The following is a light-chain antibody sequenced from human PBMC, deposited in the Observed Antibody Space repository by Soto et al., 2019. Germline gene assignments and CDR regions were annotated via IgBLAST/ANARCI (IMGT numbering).Light chain of an antibody. V-gene: IGKV3-20*01. CDR2: GAS. CDR3: HQAGRSGT. Sequence: QYRKTPSASPEDRVSLSCRASQSVNHNLAWYQQKPGQAPRLLIYGASNRATDIPDRFSGSGSGTDFTLTISRLEPEDIPVYYCHQAGRSGTFGQGTKVDIK. J-gene: IGKJ1*01. CDR1: QSVNHN.